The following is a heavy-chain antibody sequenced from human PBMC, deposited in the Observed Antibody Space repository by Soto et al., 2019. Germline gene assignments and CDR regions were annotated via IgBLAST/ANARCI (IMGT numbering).Heavy chain of an antibody. V-gene: IGHV3-13*05. Sequence: EVQLVESGGGLVQPGGSLRLSCAASGFTFRNYDMHWVRQGKGKGLEWVSGISAAGDPDYADSVEGRFTISRENAQNSFSLQMNSLRVGDTAVYYCARTDRDFYGLDGWGQGTTVIVSS. J-gene: IGHJ6*02. CDR3: ARTDRDFYGLDG. CDR1: GFTFRNYD. CDR2: ISAAGDP.